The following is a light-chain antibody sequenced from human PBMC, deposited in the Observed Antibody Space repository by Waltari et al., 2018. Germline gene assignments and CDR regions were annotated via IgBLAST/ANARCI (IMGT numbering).Light chain of an antibody. CDR2: AAY. CDR3: QQYYSYPRT. J-gene: IGKJ1*01. CDR1: HSVSGY. V-gene: IGKV1-8*01. Sequence: AIRMTQSPSSLSASTGARVTITCRANHSVSGYLPWYQQKPGKAPKLLIYAAYTLQSGVPSRFSGSGSGTDFTLTISCLQSEDFATYYCQQYYSYPRTFGQGTKVEIK.